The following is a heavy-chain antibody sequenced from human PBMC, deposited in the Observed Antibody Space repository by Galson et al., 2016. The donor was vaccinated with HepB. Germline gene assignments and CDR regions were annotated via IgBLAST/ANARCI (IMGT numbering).Heavy chain of an antibody. CDR3: ASEGGYDILTWYYGADAFDR. D-gene: IGHD3-9*01. CDR1: GGSIRSYY. Sequence: SETLSLTCTVSGGSIRSYYWTWIRQPPGKGLEWIGYIYYSGRTNYNPSLKSRVTISVDTSKNQSSLKLNSVTAADTAVYYCASEGGYDILTWYYGADAFDRWGQGTMVIVSS. V-gene: IGHV4-59*01. CDR2: IYYSGRT. J-gene: IGHJ3*02.